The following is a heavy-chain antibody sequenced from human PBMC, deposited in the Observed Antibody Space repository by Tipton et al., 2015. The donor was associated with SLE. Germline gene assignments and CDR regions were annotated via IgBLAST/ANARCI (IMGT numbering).Heavy chain of an antibody. CDR3: AKDMGSWTYALDI. D-gene: IGHD3/OR15-3a*01. CDR1: GLTVSNNY. J-gene: IGHJ3*02. Sequence: SLRLSCAASGLTVSNNYMGWVRRAPGKGLEWVSIIYSNGDTYYADSVEGRIIISRDNSKNTLYLQMNRLRPEDTAVYYCAKDMGSWTYALDIWGQGAMVTVSS. CDR2: IYSNGDT. V-gene: IGHV3-66*03.